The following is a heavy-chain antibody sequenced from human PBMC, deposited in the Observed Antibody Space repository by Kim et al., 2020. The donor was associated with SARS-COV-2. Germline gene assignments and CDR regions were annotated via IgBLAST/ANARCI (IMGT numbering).Heavy chain of an antibody. J-gene: IGHJ4*02. V-gene: IGHV3-21*01. CDR1: GFTFSSYS. D-gene: IGHD3-22*01. Sequence: GGSLRLSCAASGFTFSSYSMNWVRQAPGKGLEWVSSISSSSSYIYYADSVKGRFTISRDNAKNSLYLQMNSLRAEDTAVYYCARDQGWLLGNQFDYWGQGTLVTVSS. CDR2: ISSSSSYI. CDR3: ARDQGWLLGNQFDY.